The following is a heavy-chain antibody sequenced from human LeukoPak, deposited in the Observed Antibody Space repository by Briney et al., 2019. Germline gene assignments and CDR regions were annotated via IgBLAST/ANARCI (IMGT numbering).Heavy chain of an antibody. D-gene: IGHD6-19*01. J-gene: IGHJ5*02. Sequence: SETLSLTCIVSGGSISTKSYSWGWLRQPPGKGLEWIGTLYYNGNSYYTPSLERRVTISVDTSKNQFSLKLSSVTAADTAVYYCAKTSGGSGWYVDRFDPWGQGTLVTVSS. CDR2: LYYNGNS. V-gene: IGHV4-39*07. CDR3: AKTSGGSGWYVDRFDP. CDR1: GGSISTKSYS.